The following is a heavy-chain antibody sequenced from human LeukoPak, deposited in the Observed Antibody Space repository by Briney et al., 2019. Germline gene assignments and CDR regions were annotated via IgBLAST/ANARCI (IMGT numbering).Heavy chain of an antibody. Sequence: PGGSLRRSCAASGFTFSSYGMGWVRQAPGKGLEWVSVVSGSGGSTYYADSVKGRFTVSRDNSKNTVYLQMSSLRAEDTALYYCAKGHYDTGGYYYFDYWGQGTLVTVSS. D-gene: IGHD3-22*01. V-gene: IGHV3-23*01. CDR3: AKGHYDTGGYYYFDY. CDR2: VSGSGGST. J-gene: IGHJ4*02. CDR1: GFTFSSYG.